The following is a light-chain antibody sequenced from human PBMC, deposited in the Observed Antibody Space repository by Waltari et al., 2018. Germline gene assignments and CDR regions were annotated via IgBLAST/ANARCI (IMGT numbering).Light chain of an antibody. CDR2: AAS. V-gene: IGKV3-20*01. Sequence: IMLTQSPDTLSLSPVERATLSCRASQSIGTFLVWYQQKPGQAPRLLIYAASTRATGIPDRFSGSGSGTDFSLIISRLEPEDFAVYYCQHYVRLPVTFGQGTKVEIK. J-gene: IGKJ1*01. CDR3: QHYVRLPVT. CDR1: QSIGTF.